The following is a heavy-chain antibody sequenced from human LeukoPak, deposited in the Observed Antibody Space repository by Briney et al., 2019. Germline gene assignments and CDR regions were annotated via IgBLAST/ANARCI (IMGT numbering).Heavy chain of an antibody. CDR2: ISGSGGST. Sequence: PGGSLRLSCAASGFTFSSYVMCWVRQAPGKGLEWVSGISGSGGSTYYADSVKGRFSISRDNSKNTMYLQMNSLRAEDTAVYYCAKGLGSGWYEVDYWGQGTLVTVSS. D-gene: IGHD6-19*01. J-gene: IGHJ4*02. CDR3: AKGLGSGWYEVDY. V-gene: IGHV3-23*01. CDR1: GFTFSSYV.